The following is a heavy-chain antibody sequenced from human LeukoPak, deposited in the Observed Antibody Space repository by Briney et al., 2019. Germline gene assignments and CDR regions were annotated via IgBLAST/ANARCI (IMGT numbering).Heavy chain of an antibody. D-gene: IGHD4-11*01. Sequence: PGGSLRLSCAASGFTFSSYTMTWVRQAPGKGLEWVASINPDESEKYSAGSVRGRFTISRDNAKNSLFPQMENLRVEDTAFYYCVRDLHYSRLDYWGQGMLVAVSS. V-gene: IGHV3-7*01. CDR3: VRDLHYSRLDY. CDR1: GFTFSSYT. CDR2: INPDESEK. J-gene: IGHJ4*02.